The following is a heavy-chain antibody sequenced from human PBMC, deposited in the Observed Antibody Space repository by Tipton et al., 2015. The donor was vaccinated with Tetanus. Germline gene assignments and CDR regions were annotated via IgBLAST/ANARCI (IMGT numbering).Heavy chain of an antibody. J-gene: IGHJ3*02. CDR3: ARDLNVYGDYGGKGVAHAFDI. D-gene: IGHD4-17*01. CDR1: GFTFSSYA. Sequence: RSLRLSCAASGFTFSSYAMHWVRQAPGKGLEWVAVISYDGSNKYYADSVKGRFTISRDNSKNTLYLQMNSLRAEDTAVYYCARDLNVYGDYGGKGVAHAFDIWGQGTMLPVSS. V-gene: IGHV3-30-3*01. CDR2: ISYDGSNK.